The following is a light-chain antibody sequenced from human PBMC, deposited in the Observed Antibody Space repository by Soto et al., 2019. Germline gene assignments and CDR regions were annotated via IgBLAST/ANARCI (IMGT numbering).Light chain of an antibody. Sequence: DIVMTQSPDSLAVSLGERATINCKSSQSVLHSSNNKNYVAWYQQKPGQPPKLLIYWASTRESGVPDRFSGSGSVTDFTLTISSLQAEDVAVYYCQHYYSIPWTFGQGTKVEIK. CDR1: QSVLHSSNNKNY. J-gene: IGKJ1*01. CDR2: WAS. V-gene: IGKV4-1*01. CDR3: QHYYSIPWT.